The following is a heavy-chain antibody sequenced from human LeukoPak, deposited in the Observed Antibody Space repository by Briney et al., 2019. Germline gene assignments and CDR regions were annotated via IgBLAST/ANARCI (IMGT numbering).Heavy chain of an antibody. V-gene: IGHV4-39*01. CDR1: DGSISSSSYY. CDR3: ARHRIPAALASAFDY. J-gene: IGHJ4*02. D-gene: IGHD2-2*01. CDR2: IYYSGNT. Sequence: SETLSLTCTGSDGSISSSSYYWDWIRQPPGKGLEWIGAIYYSGNTNYNPSLKSRVTISVDTSKNQFSLKPSSVTAADTAVYYCARHRIPAALASAFDYWGQGTLVTVSS.